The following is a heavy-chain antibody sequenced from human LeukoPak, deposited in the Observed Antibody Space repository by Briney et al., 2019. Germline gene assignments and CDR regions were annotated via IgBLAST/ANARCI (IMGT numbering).Heavy chain of an antibody. Sequence: SVKVSCKASGGTFSSYAISWVRQAPGQGLEWMGRIIPIFGTANYAQKFQGRVTITTDESTSTAYMELSSLRSEDTAVYYCARGESIPTMCEYWGQGTLVTVSS. CDR1: GGTFSSYA. D-gene: IGHD2-2*02. J-gene: IGHJ4*02. CDR3: ARGESIPTMCEY. V-gene: IGHV1-69*05. CDR2: IIPIFGTA.